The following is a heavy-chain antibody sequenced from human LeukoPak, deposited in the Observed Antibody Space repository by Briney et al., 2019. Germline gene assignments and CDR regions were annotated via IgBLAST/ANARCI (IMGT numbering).Heavy chain of an antibody. Sequence: SETLSLTCTVSGGSISSYCWSWIRQPPGKGLEWIGYIYYSGSTNYNPSLKSRVTISVDTSKNQFSLKLSSVTAADTAVYYCARLLSTYSSSWYRSLYYYYGMDVWGQGTTVTVSS. J-gene: IGHJ6*02. V-gene: IGHV4-59*01. D-gene: IGHD6-13*01. CDR3: ARLLSTYSSSWYRSLYYYYGMDV. CDR1: GGSISSYC. CDR2: IYYSGST.